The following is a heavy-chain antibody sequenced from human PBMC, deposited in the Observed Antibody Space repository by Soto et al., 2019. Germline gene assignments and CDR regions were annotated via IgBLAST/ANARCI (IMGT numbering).Heavy chain of an antibody. J-gene: IGHJ4*02. CDR2: ISGSGGST. CDR1: GFTFSSYA. CDR3: ATSVVVPAASEALGFHY. Sequence: EVQLLESGGGLVQPGGSLRLSCAASGFTFSSYAMSWVRQAPGKGLEWVSAISGSGGSTYYADSVKGRFTISRDNSKNTLYLQMNSLRAEDTAVYYCATSVVVPAASEALGFHYWGQGTLVTVSS. D-gene: IGHD2-2*01. V-gene: IGHV3-23*01.